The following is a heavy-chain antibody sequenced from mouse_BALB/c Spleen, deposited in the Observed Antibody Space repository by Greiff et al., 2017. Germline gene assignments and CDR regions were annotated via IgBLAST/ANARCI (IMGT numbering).Heavy chain of an antibody. Sequence: VQLQQSGTVLARPGASVKMSCKASGYTFTSYWMHWVKQRPGQGLEWIGAIYPGNSDTSYNQKFKGKAKLTAVTSTSTAYMELSSLTNEDSAVYYCTRFRSTMITEWFAYWGQGTLVTVSA. D-gene: IGHD2-4*01. CDR2: IYPGNSDT. J-gene: IGHJ3*01. CDR1: GYTFTSYW. V-gene: IGHV1-5*01. CDR3: TRFRSTMITEWFAY.